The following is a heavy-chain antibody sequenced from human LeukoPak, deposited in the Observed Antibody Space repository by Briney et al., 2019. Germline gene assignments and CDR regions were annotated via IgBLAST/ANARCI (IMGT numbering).Heavy chain of an antibody. CDR1: GGSISSYY. Sequence: SETLSLTCTVSGGSISSYYWSWIRQPAGKGLEWIGRIYTSGSTNYNPSLKSRVTMSVDTSKNQFSLKLSSVTAADTAVYYCTRDGYNLNWFDPWGQGTLVTVSS. D-gene: IGHD5-24*01. CDR2: IYTSGST. V-gene: IGHV4-4*07. J-gene: IGHJ5*02. CDR3: TRDGYNLNWFDP.